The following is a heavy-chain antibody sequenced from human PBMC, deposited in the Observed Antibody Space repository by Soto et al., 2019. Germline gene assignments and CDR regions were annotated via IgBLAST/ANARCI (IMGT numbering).Heavy chain of an antibody. D-gene: IGHD1-26*01. CDR1: VFTFVGHE. CDR3: AGGVMYSGSYQV. J-gene: IGHJ4*02. V-gene: IGHV3-48*03. CDR2: ISDSGSTI. Sequence: PGWSLGLGCVSSVFTFVGHEMAWVRQAPGKGLEWVSYISDSGSTIKCADSVKGRFTISRDNRKKSLYLQMNSLRVEDTAVYYCAGGVMYSGSYQVRGQPTLVT.